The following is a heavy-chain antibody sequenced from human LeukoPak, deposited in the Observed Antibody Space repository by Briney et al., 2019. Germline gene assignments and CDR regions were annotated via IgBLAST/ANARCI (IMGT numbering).Heavy chain of an antibody. J-gene: IGHJ5*02. Sequence: GGSLRLSCEASGFSFPYGMSWVRQAPGKGLEWVSGITNSGENTYYADSVKGRFTISRDNAKNSLYLQMNGLRVEDTAIYYCARVYYASWSGQPLSQHWLDPWGQGTLVTVSS. V-gene: IGHV3-23*01. CDR3: ARVYYASWSGQPLSQHWLDP. CDR1: GFSFPYG. D-gene: IGHD3-3*01. CDR2: ITNSGENT.